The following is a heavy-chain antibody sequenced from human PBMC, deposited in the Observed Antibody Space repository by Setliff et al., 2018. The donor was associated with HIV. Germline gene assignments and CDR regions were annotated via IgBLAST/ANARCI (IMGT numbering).Heavy chain of an antibody. CDR3: AGSRTLYADFDY. V-gene: IGHV4-59*01. CDR1: GGSISSYY. J-gene: IGHJ4*02. CDR2: IYNGGNT. Sequence: PSETLSLTCTVSGGSISSYYWSWIRQPPGKGLEWIGYIYNGGNTNYNPSLEGRGSILLDTSKSQFSLNLASVTAADTAVYYCAGSRTLYADFDYWGQGALVTVSS. D-gene: IGHD2-8*01.